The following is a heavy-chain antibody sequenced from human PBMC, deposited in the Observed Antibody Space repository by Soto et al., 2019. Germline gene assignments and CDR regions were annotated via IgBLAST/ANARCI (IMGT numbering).Heavy chain of an antibody. V-gene: IGHV4-4*02. Sequence: SETLSLTCAFSGGSISSSNWWSWVRQPPGKGLEWIGEIYHSGSTNYNPSLKSRVTISVDKSKNQFSLKLSSVTAADTAVYYCARRLGYCISTSCPKGAFDIWGQGTMVTVSS. J-gene: IGHJ3*02. D-gene: IGHD2-2*01. CDR2: IYHSGST. CDR3: ARRLGYCISTSCPKGAFDI. CDR1: GGSISSSNW.